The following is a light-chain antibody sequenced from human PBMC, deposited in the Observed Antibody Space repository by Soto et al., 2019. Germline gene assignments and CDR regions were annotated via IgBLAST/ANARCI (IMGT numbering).Light chain of an antibody. CDR1: SGYSNYK. Sequence: QSVLTQPPSASASLGASVTLTCTLSSGYSNYKVDWYQQRPGKGPRFVMRVGTGGIVGSKGDGIPDRFSVLGSGLNRYLTIKNIQEEDESDYHCGADHGSGSNFVYVFGTGTHLTVL. V-gene: IGLV9-49*01. J-gene: IGLJ1*01. CDR3: GADHGSGSNFVYV. CDR2: VGTGGIVG.